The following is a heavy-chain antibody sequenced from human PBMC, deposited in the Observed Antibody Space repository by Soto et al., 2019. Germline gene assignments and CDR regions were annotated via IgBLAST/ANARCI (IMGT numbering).Heavy chain of an antibody. CDR1: GFTFSSYE. CDR2: ISSSGSTI. Sequence: PGGSLRLSCAASGFTFSSYEMNWVRQAPGKGLEWVSYISSSGSTIYYADSVKGRFTISRDNAKNSLYLQMNSLRAEDTAVYYCAKDRPAYGSGRFEHWGQGTLVTVSS. V-gene: IGHV3-48*03. CDR3: AKDRPAYGSGRFEH. D-gene: IGHD3-10*01. J-gene: IGHJ4*02.